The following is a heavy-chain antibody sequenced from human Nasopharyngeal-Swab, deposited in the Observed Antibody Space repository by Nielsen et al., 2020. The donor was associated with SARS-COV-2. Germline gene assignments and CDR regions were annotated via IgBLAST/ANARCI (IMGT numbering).Heavy chain of an antibody. Sequence: GESLKISCAASGFTFSSYAMHWVRQAPGKGLEWVAVISYDGSNKYYADSVKGRFTISRYNSRNTLYLQMNSLRAEDTAVYYCARDESGSSSFDDWGQGTLVTVSS. CDR1: GFTFSSYA. CDR3: ARDESGSSSFDD. CDR2: ISYDGSNK. D-gene: IGHD1-26*01. V-gene: IGHV3-30-3*01. J-gene: IGHJ4*02.